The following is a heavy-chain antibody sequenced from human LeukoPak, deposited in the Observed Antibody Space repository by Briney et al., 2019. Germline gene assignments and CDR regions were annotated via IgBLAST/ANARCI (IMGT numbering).Heavy chain of an antibody. CDR3: AKGSSWSERRGNWFDP. CDR1: GFTFSSYA. D-gene: IGHD6-13*01. V-gene: IGHV3-23*01. Sequence: GGSLRLSCAASGFTFSSYAMSWVRQAPGKGLEWVTAISGSGGSTYYADSVKGRFTIYRDNSKNTLYLQMNSLRAEDTAVYYCAKGSSWSERRGNWFDPWGQGTLVTVSS. CDR2: ISGSGGST. J-gene: IGHJ5*02.